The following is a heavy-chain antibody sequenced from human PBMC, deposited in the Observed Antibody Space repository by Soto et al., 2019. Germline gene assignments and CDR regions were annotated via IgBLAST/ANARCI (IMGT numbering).Heavy chain of an antibody. J-gene: IGHJ4*02. V-gene: IGHV3-30*04. D-gene: IGHD3-10*01. CDR3: AGRSGSSDY. Sequence: PWWSLRLSCSASVFTFSNYTMHWVRQAPGKGLEWVALISYDEIDKYFADAVKGRFTISRDNSKNTLYLQMDSLGAEDTAVYYCAGRSGSSDYWGRGTLVTVSS. CDR1: VFTFSNYT. CDR2: ISYDEIDK.